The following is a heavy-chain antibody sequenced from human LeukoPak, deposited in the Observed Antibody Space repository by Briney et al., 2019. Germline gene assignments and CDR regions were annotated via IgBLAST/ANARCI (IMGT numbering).Heavy chain of an antibody. CDR3: ARGGGGATTFDY. CDR2: IYYSGST. J-gene: IGHJ4*02. V-gene: IGHV4-39*07. D-gene: IGHD5-12*01. CDR1: GGSISSSSYY. Sequence: SETLSLTCTVSGGSISSSSYYWGWIRQPPGKGLEWIGSIYYSGSTNYNPSLKSRVTISVDTSKNQFSLKLSSVTAADTAVYYCARGGGGATTFDYWGQGTLVTVSS.